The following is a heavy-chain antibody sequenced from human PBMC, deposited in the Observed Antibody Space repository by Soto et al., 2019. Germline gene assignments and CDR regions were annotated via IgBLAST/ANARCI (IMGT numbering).Heavy chain of an antibody. D-gene: IGHD3-16*02. V-gene: IGHV3-21*01. CDR1: GFTFSSYS. CDR3: AKEAGELSTRSFDY. Sequence: EVQLVESGGGLVKPGGSLRVSCAASGFTFSSYSMNWVRQAPGKGLEWVSSISSSSSYIYYADSVKGRFTISRDNAKNSLYLQMNSLRAEDTAVYYCAKEAGELSTRSFDYWGQGTLVTVSS. J-gene: IGHJ4*02. CDR2: ISSSSSYI.